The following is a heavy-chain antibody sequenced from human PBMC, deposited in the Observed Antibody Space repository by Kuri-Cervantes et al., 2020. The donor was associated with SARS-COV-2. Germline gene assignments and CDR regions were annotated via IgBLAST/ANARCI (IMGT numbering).Heavy chain of an antibody. V-gene: IGHV1-18*01. Sequence: ASVKVSCKASGYTFTSYGISWVRQAPGQGLEWMGWISAYNGNTNYAQKLQGRVTMTTDTSTSTAYMELRSLGSDDTAVYYCARDGIDIVVGNDAFDIWGQGTMVTVSS. J-gene: IGHJ3*02. CDR1: GYTFTSYG. D-gene: IGHD2-2*01. CDR3: ARDGIDIVVGNDAFDI. CDR2: ISAYNGNT.